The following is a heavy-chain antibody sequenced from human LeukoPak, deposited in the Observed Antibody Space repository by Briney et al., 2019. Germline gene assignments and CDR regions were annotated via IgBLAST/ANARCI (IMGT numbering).Heavy chain of an antibody. V-gene: IGHV3-23*01. CDR3: GRYFYASSGYYYLDY. CDR2: ISGSGGST. Sequence: PGGSLRLSCAASGFTFSTHAMSWVRQAPGQGLEWVSGISGSGGSTYYPNSADSVKGRFAISRDNSNNTLYLQMNSLRAEDTAEYYCGRYFYASSGYYYLDYWGEGTLVTVYS. D-gene: IGHD3-22*01. J-gene: IGHJ4*02. CDR1: GFTFSTHA.